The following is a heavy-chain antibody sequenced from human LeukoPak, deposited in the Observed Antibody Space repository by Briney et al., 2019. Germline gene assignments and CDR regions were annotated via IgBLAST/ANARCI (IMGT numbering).Heavy chain of an antibody. CDR1: GFTVSSNY. J-gene: IGHJ4*02. CDR3: ARAEVSSSSWMYYFDY. V-gene: IGHV3-53*01. D-gene: IGHD6-13*01. CDR2: IYSGGST. Sequence: GGSLRLSCAASGFTVSSNYMSWVRQAPGKGLEWVSVIYSGGSTYYADSVKGRFTISRDNSKNTLYLQMNSLRAEDTAVYYCARAEVSSSSWMYYFDYWGQGTLVTVSS.